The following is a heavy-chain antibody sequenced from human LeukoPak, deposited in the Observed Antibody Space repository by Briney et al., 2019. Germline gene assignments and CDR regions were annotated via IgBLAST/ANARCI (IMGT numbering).Heavy chain of an antibody. D-gene: IGHD3-9*01. CDR2: ISYHGSNE. J-gene: IGHJ4*02. CDR1: GYTFTSYD. CDR3: ARVHDTTGYYHYFDS. V-gene: IGHV3-30*03. Sequence: SCKASGYTFTSYDINWVRQAPDKGLEWVAMISYHGSNEYYADSVKGRFTISRDNSKNTLYLQMNNPRVEDTAIYYCARVHDTTGYYHYFDSWGQGTLVTVSS.